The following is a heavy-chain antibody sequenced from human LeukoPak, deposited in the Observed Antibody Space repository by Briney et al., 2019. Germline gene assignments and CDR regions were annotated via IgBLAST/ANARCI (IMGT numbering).Heavy chain of an antibody. D-gene: IGHD2-2*01. Sequence: PSEALSLTCTVSGGSISSYYWSWIRQPPGKGLEWMGYIYYSGSTNYNPSLKSRVTISVDTSKNQFSLKLSSVTAADTAVYYCARHGCSSTSCYDYWGQGTLVTVSS. J-gene: IGHJ4*02. CDR1: GGSISSYY. CDR3: ARHGCSSTSCYDY. CDR2: IYYSGST. V-gene: IGHV4-59*08.